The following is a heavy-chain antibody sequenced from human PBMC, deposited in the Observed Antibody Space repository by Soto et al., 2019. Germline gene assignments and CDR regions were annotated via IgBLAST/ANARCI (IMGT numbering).Heavy chain of an antibody. V-gene: IGHV3-15*07. J-gene: IGHJ5*02. D-gene: IGHD4-17*01. CDR1: GFTFSNAW. CDR2: IKSKTDGGTT. Sequence: EVQLVESGGGLVKPGGSLRLSCAASGFTFSNAWMNWVRQAPGKGLEWVGRIKSKTDGGTTDYAAPVKGRFTISRDDSKNTLYLQINSLKIEDTARYYCTTDPTGGWFDPWGQGTLVTVSS. CDR3: TTDPTGGWFDP.